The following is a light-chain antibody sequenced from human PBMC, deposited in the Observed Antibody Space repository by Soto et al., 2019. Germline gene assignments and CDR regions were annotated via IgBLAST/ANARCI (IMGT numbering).Light chain of an antibody. CDR3: QEYHSYTWT. J-gene: IGKJ1*01. CDR1: QSITNN. Sequence: EIVMTQSPATLSVSPGERATLSCRASQSITNNLAWYQQKPGQAPRILIYGASTRATGIPSRFRGSGSGTEFTLTISRLQPDDFATYYCQEYHSYTWTFGQGTKVDIK. V-gene: IGKV3-15*01. CDR2: GAS.